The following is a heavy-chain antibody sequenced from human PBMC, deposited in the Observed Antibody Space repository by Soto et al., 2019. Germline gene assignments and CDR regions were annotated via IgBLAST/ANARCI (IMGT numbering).Heavy chain of an antibody. CDR3: ARGYTAAAAYYYYGMDV. V-gene: IGHV3-7*01. CDR2: IKQDGSEK. J-gene: IGHJ6*02. CDR1: GFTFSSYG. D-gene: IGHD6-13*01. Sequence: HPGGSLRLSCAASGFTFSSYGMHWVRQAPGKGLEWVANIKQDGSEKYYVDSVKGRFTISRDNAKNSLYLQMNSLRAEDTAVYYCARGYTAAAAYYYYGMDVWGQGTTVTVSS.